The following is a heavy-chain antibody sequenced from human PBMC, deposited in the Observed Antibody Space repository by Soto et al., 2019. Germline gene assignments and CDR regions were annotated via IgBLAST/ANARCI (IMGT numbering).Heavy chain of an antibody. CDR3: ARQTGLGATNY. Sequence: GSLRLSCAGSGFTFSNFWMHWVRQAPGKGLVWVARINTDGSVTSHADSVKGRFTISRDNAKSTLYLQMNSLREEDSAMYYCARQTGLGATNYWGRATLVTVSS. V-gene: IGHV3-74*01. CDR1: GFTFSNFW. D-gene: IGHD1-26*01. CDR2: INTDGSVT. J-gene: IGHJ4*02.